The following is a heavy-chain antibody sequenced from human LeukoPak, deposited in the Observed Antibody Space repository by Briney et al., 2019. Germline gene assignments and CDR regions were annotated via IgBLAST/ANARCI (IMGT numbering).Heavy chain of an antibody. D-gene: IGHD5-18*01. J-gene: IGHJ4*02. CDR2: IYYSGST. V-gene: IGHV4-59*08. CDR3: ARADTAMAFDY. CDR1: GGSISSYY. Sequence: SETLSLTCTVSGGSISSYYWSWIRQPPGKGLEWIGYIYYSGSTNYNPSLKSRVTISVDTSKNQFSLKLSSVTAADTAVYYCARADTAMAFDYWGQGTLVTVSS.